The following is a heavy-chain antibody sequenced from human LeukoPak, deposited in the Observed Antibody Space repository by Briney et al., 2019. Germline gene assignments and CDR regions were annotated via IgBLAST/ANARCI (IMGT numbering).Heavy chain of an antibody. CDR1: GFTFSAFW. V-gene: IGHV3-74*01. J-gene: IGHJ4*02. Sequence: PGGSLRLSCAASGFTFSAFWMHWVRQASGKGLVWVSRINSDGSSTTYADSVKGRFTVSRDNAKNTLYLQMDSLRAEDSAVYYCARGLVHDTSGYYSDYWGQGILVTVSS. CDR2: INSDGSST. D-gene: IGHD3-22*01. CDR3: ARGLVHDTSGYYSDY.